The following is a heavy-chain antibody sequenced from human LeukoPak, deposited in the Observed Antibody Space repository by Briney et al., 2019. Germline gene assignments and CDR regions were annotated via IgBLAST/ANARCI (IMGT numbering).Heavy chain of an antibody. J-gene: IGHJ6*04. CDR3: ARVGQDYDLLTGYSYYYGMDV. V-gene: IGHV4-4*02. CDR2: IYHSGST. D-gene: IGHD3-9*01. Sequence: SGTLSLTCAVSGGSISSSNWWSWVRPPPGKGLEWIGEIYHSGSTNYNPSLKSRVTISVDKSENQFSLKLSSVTAAGTAVYYCARVGQDYDLLTGYSYYYGMDVWGKGTTVTVSS. CDR1: GGSISSSNW.